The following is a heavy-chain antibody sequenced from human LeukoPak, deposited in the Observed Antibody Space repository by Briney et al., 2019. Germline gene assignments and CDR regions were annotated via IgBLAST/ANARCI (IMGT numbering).Heavy chain of an antibody. J-gene: IGHJ4*02. Sequence: SETLSLTCTVSGGSISGYFWSWIRQPPEKGLEWIAYIYYSGSTDYSPSLKSRVTISVDTSKNQFSLKLSSVTAADTAVYYCARARYSSSWACDYWGQGTLVTVSS. CDR2: IYYSGST. CDR3: ARARYSSSWACDY. CDR1: GGSISGYF. V-gene: IGHV4-59*01. D-gene: IGHD6-13*01.